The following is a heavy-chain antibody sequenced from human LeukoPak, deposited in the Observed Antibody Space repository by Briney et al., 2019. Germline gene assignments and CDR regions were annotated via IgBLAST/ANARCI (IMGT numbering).Heavy chain of an antibody. D-gene: IGHD3-10*01. V-gene: IGHV4-34*01. CDR3: ARVLREYYFDY. CDR1: GGSFSGYY. Sequence: SETLSLTCAVYGGSFSGYYWSWIRQPPGKGLEWIGEINHSGSTNYNPSLKSRVTISVDTSKNQFSLKLSSVTAADTAVYYCARVLREYYFDYWGQGTLVTVSS. J-gene: IGHJ4*02. CDR2: INHSGST.